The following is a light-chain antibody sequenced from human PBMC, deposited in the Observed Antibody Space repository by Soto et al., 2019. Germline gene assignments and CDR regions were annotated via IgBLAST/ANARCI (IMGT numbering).Light chain of an antibody. J-gene: IGLJ2*01. CDR1: SSDVGDYNF. CDR2: EIS. Sequence: QSALTQPPSASGSPAQSVTISCTGTSSDVGDYNFVSWYQQHPGKAPKLIIYEISKRPSGVPDRFSGSKSGNTASLTVSGLQAEDEADYYCSSYAGSNNVVVFGGGTKVTVL. CDR3: SSYAGSNNVVV. V-gene: IGLV2-8*01.